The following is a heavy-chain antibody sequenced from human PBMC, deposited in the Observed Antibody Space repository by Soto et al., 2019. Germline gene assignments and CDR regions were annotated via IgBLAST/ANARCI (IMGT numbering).Heavy chain of an antibody. J-gene: IGHJ5*02. CDR1: GYSITAGGYY. CDR2: FYSSGSI. CDR3: ARMYSSGSGWFHP. V-gene: IGHV4-31*03. D-gene: IGHD3-22*01. Sequence: SETLSLTCSVSGYSITAGGYYWSWIRQHPGKGLEWIGSFYSSGSIIYNPSLKSRVSISGDTSRNQFSMTLTSVTAADTALYYCARMYSSGSGWFHPWGQGTLVTVSS.